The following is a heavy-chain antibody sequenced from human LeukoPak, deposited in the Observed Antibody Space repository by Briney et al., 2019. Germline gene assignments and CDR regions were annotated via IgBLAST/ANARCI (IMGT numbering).Heavy chain of an antibody. CDR3: TREAGIVGTYYYYGMDV. CDR1: GFTFGDYA. V-gene: IGHV3-49*04. D-gene: IGHD1-26*01. CDR2: IRSKAYGGTT. Sequence: GGSLRLSCTASGFTFGDYAMSGVRQAPGKGLEWVGFIRSKAYGGTTEYAASVKGRFTISRDDSKSIAYLQMNSLKTEDTAVYYCTREAGIVGTYYYYGMDVWGQGTTVTVSS. J-gene: IGHJ6*02.